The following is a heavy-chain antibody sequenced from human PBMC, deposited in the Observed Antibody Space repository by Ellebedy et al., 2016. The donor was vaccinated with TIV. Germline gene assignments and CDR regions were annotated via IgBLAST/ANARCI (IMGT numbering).Heavy chain of an antibody. CDR2: LRQDGDEK. CDR1: EFSFRSYW. V-gene: IGHV3-7*01. D-gene: IGHD4-17*01. CDR3: ARRGSYGDYAVQVNPWFDP. Sequence: GESLKISCIASEFSFRSYWMSWVRQAPGKGLEWVANLRQDGDEKYYVDSVKGRFTISRDNAKNSLYLQMNGLRAEDTAVYYCARRGSYGDYAVQVNPWFDPWGQGTLVTVSS. J-gene: IGHJ5*02.